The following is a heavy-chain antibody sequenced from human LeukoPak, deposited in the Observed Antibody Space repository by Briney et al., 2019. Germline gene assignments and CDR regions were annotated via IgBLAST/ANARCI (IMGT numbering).Heavy chain of an antibody. Sequence: GGSLRLSCAASGFTFSSYAMSWVRQAPGKRLECVSAISGSGGSTYYADSVKGRFTISRDNSKNTLYLQMNSLRAEDTAVYYCAKGAVAGNQKPGGYWGQGTLVTVSS. J-gene: IGHJ4*02. CDR1: GFTFSSYA. V-gene: IGHV3-23*01. CDR3: AKGAVAGNQKPGGY. D-gene: IGHD6-19*01. CDR2: ISGSGGST.